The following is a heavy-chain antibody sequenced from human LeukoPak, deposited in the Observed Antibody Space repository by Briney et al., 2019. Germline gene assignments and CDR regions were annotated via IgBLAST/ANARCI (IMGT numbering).Heavy chain of an antibody. CDR2: ISGSGSVM. J-gene: IGHJ4*02. CDR3: SRDPRTCDY. V-gene: IGHV3-11*04. CDR1: GFTFSDHY. Sequence: GGSLRLSCAASGFTFSDHYMTWFRQAPGRGLECISYISGSGSVMVYADSVKGRFTISRDNAKNSMYLQMNSLRDEDTAVYYCSRDPRTCDYWGQGTLVTVSS.